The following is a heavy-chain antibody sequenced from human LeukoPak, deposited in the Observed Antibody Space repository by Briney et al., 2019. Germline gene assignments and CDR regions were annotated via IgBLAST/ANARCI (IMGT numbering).Heavy chain of an antibody. V-gene: IGHV3-7*03. J-gene: IGHJ4*02. CDR3: AETYCGGDCYSDYFDY. Sequence: GGSLRLSCATSGFIFSNYWMSWVRQAPGKGLEWVANIKQDGSETYYVDSVKGRFTISRDDAKNSLYLQMNSLRAEDTAVYYCAETYCGGDCYSDYFDYWGQGTLVTVSS. D-gene: IGHD2-21*02. CDR1: GFIFSNYW. CDR2: IKQDGSET.